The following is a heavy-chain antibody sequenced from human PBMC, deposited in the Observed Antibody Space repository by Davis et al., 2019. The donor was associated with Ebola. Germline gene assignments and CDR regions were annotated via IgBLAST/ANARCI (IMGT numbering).Heavy chain of an antibody. V-gene: IGHV5-10-1*01. CDR2: IDPSDSYT. Sequence: GESLKISCKGSGYSFTSYWISWVRQMPGKGLEWMGRIDPSDSYTNYSPSFQGHVTISVDKSINTVYLQWRSLRASDSAIYYCARRDGTGSYRRFDLWGQGTLVTVSA. J-gene: IGHJ5*02. D-gene: IGHD3-10*01. CDR1: GYSFTSYW. CDR3: ARRDGTGSYRRFDL.